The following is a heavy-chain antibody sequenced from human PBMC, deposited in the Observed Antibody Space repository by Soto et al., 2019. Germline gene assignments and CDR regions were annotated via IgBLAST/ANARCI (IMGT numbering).Heavy chain of an antibody. CDR3: ARDFPVGSYELGYFDY. J-gene: IGHJ4*02. CDR1: GYTFNSYG. CDR2: ISPIYGTA. Sequence: SVKVSCKASGYTFNSYGINWVRQAPGQGLEWMGGISPIYGTANYAQKFQGRVTITADESTSTAYMELSSLRSEDTAVYYCARDFPVGSYELGYFDYWGQGTLVTVSS. D-gene: IGHD1-26*01. V-gene: IGHV1-69*13.